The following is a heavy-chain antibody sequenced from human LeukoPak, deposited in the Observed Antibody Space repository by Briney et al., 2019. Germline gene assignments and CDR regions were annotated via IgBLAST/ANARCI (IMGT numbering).Heavy chain of an antibody. CDR1: GYTFTSYD. Sequence: ASVKVSCKASGYTFTSYDINWVRQATGQGLEWMGYMKPDSGYTSYAQKLQGRVTMTRNTSISTAYMELSSLRSEDTAVYYCAREYRHQPDWGQGTLVTVSS. J-gene: IGHJ4*02. CDR3: AREYRHQPD. CDR2: MKPDSGYT. D-gene: IGHD2-2*01. V-gene: IGHV1-8*01.